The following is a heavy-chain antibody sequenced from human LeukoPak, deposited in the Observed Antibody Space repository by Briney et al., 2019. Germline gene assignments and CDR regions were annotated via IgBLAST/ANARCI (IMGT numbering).Heavy chain of an antibody. Sequence: PSETLSLTCTVSGGSISSYYWSWIRQPPGKGLEWIGYIYYSGSTNYNPSLKSRVTISVDTSKNQFSLKLSSVTAADTAVYYCAREGSSSPYYYYGMDVWGQGTTVTVSS. V-gene: IGHV4-59*12. J-gene: IGHJ6*02. CDR1: GGSISSYY. D-gene: IGHD6-6*01. CDR2: IYYSGST. CDR3: AREGSSSPYYYYGMDV.